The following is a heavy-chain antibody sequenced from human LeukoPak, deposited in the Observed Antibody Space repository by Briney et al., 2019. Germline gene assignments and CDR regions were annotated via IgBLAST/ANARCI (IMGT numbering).Heavy chain of an antibody. CDR3: ARVGLYCSGGSCYPNWFDP. J-gene: IGHJ5*02. V-gene: IGHV4-59*01. D-gene: IGHD2-15*01. Sequence: PSQTLSLTCTVSGGSISSYYWGWIRQPPGKGLEWIGYIYYSGSTNYNPSLKSRVTISVDTSKNQFSLKLSSVTAADTAVYYCARVGLYCSGGSCYPNWFDPWGQGTLVTVSS. CDR1: GGSISSYY. CDR2: IYYSGST.